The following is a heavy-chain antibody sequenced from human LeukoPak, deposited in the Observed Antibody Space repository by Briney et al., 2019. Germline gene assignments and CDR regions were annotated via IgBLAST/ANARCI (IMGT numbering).Heavy chain of an antibody. D-gene: IGHD2-2*01. J-gene: IGHJ6*03. CDR1: GFTFSSYT. Sequence: PGGSLRLSCAASGFTFSSYTMIWVRQAPGKGLEWVSHISAGGVSTFSADSVKGRFTISRDNSQNTLFLQMNSLRVEDTAVYYCARYLGVPVALRYMDVWGKGTTVTVSS. CDR3: ARYLGVPVALRYMDV. CDR2: ISAGGVST. V-gene: IGHV3-23*01.